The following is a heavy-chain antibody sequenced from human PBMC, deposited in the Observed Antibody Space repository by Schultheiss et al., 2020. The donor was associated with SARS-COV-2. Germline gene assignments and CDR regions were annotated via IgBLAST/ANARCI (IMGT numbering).Heavy chain of an antibody. CDR1: GFTFSSYE. CDR2: ISSSGSTI. Sequence: GESLKISCAAPGFTFSSYEMNWVRQAPGKGLEWVSYISSSGSTIYYADSVKGRFTISRDNAKNSLYLQMNSLRAEDTAVYYCASVLRFLEWPNGLEEYGMDVWGQGTTVTVSS. D-gene: IGHD3-3*01. J-gene: IGHJ6*02. V-gene: IGHV3-48*03. CDR3: ASVLRFLEWPNGLEEYGMDV.